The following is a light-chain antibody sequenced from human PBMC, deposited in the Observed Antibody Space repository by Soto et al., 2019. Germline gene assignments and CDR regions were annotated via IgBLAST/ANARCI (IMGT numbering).Light chain of an antibody. CDR1: QTVSSSY. V-gene: IGKV3-20*01. CDR2: GAS. CDR3: QQDGSSPRT. Sequence: EIVLTQSPGTLSLSPGDRATLSCRASQTVSSSYLAWYQQKPGQAPSLLIYGASNRATGIPDSFSGSGSGTYFTLSIIRLVPEDFAVYYCQQDGSSPRTFGQGTKVEIK. J-gene: IGKJ1*01.